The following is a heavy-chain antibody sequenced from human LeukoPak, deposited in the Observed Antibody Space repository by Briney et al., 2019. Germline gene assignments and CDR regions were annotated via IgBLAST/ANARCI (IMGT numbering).Heavy chain of an antibody. D-gene: IGHD1-26*01. CDR3: ARDLVGATTHFDY. CDR2: IYYSGST. Sequence: SETLSLTCTVSGGSISSSNYYWACIRQPPGKGLECIGNIYYSGSTYYNPSLKSRVTISVDTSKHQFSLNLSSVTAADSAVYYCARDLVGATTHFDYWGQGTLVTVSS. J-gene: IGHJ4*02. CDR1: GGSISSSNYY. V-gene: IGHV4-39*07.